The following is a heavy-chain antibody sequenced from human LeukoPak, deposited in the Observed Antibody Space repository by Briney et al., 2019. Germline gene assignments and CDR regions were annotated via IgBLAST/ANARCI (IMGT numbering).Heavy chain of an antibody. CDR2: ISAYNGNT. Sequence: ASVKVSCKASGYTFTSYGISWVRQAPGQGLEWMGWISAYNGNTNYAQKLQGRVTMTTDTSTSTAYMELRSLRSDDTAVYYCAKDPLSITIFGVVIMGRGYFDYWGQGTLVTVSS. D-gene: IGHD3-3*01. CDR1: GYTFTSYG. V-gene: IGHV1-18*01. CDR3: AKDPLSITIFGVVIMGRGYFDY. J-gene: IGHJ4*02.